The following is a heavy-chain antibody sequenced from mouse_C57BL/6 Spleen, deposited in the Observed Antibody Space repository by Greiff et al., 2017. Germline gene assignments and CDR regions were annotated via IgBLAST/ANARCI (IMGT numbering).Heavy chain of an antibody. V-gene: IGHV5-9-1*02. Sequence: EVQVVESGAGLVKPGGSLKLSCAASGFTFSSYAMSWVRQTPEKRLEWVAYISSGGDYIYYADTVKGRFTISRDNARNTLYLQMSSLKSEDTAMYYCTRERSSSAGFAYWGQGTLVTVSA. J-gene: IGHJ3*01. CDR3: TRERSSSAGFAY. CDR1: GFTFSSYA. CDR2: ISSGGDYI. D-gene: IGHD1-1*01.